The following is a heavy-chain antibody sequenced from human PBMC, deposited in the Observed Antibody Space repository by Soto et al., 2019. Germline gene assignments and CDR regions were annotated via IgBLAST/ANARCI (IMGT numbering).Heavy chain of an antibody. J-gene: IGHJ6*03. D-gene: IGHD6-13*01. CDR1: GFTFSNAW. CDR2: IKSKTAGGTT. CDR3: TTDLRVAAAGNGSVFYYYYCMDV. Sequence: PGGSLRLSCAASGFTFSNAWMRWVRQAPWKGMEWVGRIKSKTAGGTTDYAAPVKGRFTISRDDSKNTLYLQMNSLKTEDTAVYYCTTDLRVAAAGNGSVFYYYYCMDVWGKGTTVTVSS. V-gene: IGHV3-15*01.